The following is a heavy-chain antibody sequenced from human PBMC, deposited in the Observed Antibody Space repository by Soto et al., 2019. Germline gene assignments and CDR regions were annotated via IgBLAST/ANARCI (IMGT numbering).Heavy chain of an antibody. CDR1: GGSFSSYH. V-gene: IGHV4-34*01. Sequence: SETLSLTCAVYGGSFSSYHWSWIRQTPGKGLEWIGEINHLTTTNYNPSLKSRVIISLDTPKNQFSLKLSSVTAADTAVYFCARGYDTALAPIFWGQGILVTVSS. J-gene: IGHJ4*02. D-gene: IGHD5-18*01. CDR2: INHLTTT. CDR3: ARGYDTALAPIF.